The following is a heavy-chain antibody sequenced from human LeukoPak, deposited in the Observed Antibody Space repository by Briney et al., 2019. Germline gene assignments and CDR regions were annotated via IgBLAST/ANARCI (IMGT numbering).Heavy chain of an antibody. CDR2: IKTNTGNP. V-gene: IGHV7-4-1*02. D-gene: IGHD5-12*01. CDR1: GYTFTSYA. J-gene: IGHJ6*03. Sequence: ASVKVSCKASGYTFTSYAMNWVRQAPGQGLEWMGWIKTNTGNPTYAQCLTGRFVFSLDTSVSTAYLQISSLKAEDTAVYYCARGGGGYDGTSYYYYYMDAWGKGTTVTVSS. CDR3: ARGGGGYDGTSYYYYYMDA.